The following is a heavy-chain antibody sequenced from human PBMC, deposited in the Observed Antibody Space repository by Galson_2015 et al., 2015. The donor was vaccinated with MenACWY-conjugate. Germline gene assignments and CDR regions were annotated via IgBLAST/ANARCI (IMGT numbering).Heavy chain of an antibody. J-gene: IGHJ3*02. V-gene: IGHV3-74*01. CDR3: ARDLAYCGGDCYSLAAFDI. CDR2: INSDGSST. Sequence: SLRLSCAASGFTFSSYWMHWVRQAPGKGLVWVSRINSDGSSTSYADSVKGRFTISRDNAKNTLYLQMNSLRAEDTAVYYCARDLAYCGGDCYSLAAFDIWGQGTMVTVSS. CDR1: GFTFSSYW. D-gene: IGHD2-21*02.